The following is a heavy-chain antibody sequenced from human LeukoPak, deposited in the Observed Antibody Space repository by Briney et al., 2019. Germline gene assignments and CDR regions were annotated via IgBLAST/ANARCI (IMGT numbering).Heavy chain of an antibody. D-gene: IGHD3-3*01. Sequence: ASVKVSCKASGYTFTSYDINWVRQATGQGLEWMGWMNPNSGNTGYAQKFQGRVTMTRNTSISTVYMELSSLRSEDTAVYSCARVPGRDLWSGYYLYYYYMDVWGKGTTVTVSS. J-gene: IGHJ6*03. V-gene: IGHV1-8*01. CDR1: GYTFTSYD. CDR3: ARVPGRDLWSGYYLYYYYMDV. CDR2: MNPNSGNT.